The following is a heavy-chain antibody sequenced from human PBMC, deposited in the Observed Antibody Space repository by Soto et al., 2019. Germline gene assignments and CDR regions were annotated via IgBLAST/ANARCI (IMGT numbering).Heavy chain of an antibody. D-gene: IGHD3-10*01. Sequence: EVQLVESGGGLVQPGGSLRLSCAGSGLTLSRYWMHWVRQGPGKGLVWVSRINSDGGTTTYADAVKGRFTISRDNAKKTGDLQINSLRAEDTAVYYCLAGETNYFDFWGQGTLVTVSS. CDR3: LAGETNYFDF. V-gene: IGHV3-74*01. CDR1: GLTLSRYW. J-gene: IGHJ4*02. CDR2: INSDGGTT.